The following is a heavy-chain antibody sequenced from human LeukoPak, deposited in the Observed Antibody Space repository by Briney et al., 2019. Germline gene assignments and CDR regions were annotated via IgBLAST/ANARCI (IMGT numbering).Heavy chain of an antibody. D-gene: IGHD5-24*01. J-gene: IGHJ4*02. CDR1: GYTFTSYY. CDR3: ARLPGDGYDDY. CDR2: INPSGGST. Sequence: ASVKVSCKASGYTFTSYYMHWVRQAPGQGLEWMGIINPSGGSTSYAQKFQGRVTMTRDTSTSTVYMELSSLRSEATAVYYCARLPGDGYDDYWGQGTLVIVSS. V-gene: IGHV1-46*01.